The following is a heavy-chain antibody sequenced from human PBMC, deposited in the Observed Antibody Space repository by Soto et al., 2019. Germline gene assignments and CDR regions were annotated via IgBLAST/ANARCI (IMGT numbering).Heavy chain of an antibody. CDR1: GFTFSSYG. V-gene: IGHV3-30*18. CDR3: AKDAADIVVVPAANIYYYGMDV. D-gene: IGHD2-2*01. CDR2: ISYDGSNK. Sequence: GGSLRLSCAASGFTFSSYGMHWVRQAPGKGLEWVAVISYDGSNKYYADSVKGRFTISRDNSKNTLYLQMNSLRAEDTAVYYCAKDAADIVVVPAANIYYYGMDVWGQGTTVTVSS. J-gene: IGHJ6*02.